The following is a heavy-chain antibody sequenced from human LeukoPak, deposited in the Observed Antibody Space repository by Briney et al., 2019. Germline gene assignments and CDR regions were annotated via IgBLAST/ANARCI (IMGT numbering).Heavy chain of an antibody. J-gene: IGHJ6*02. V-gene: IGHV3-73*01. D-gene: IGHD4-17*01. Sequence: QSGGSLRLSCAASGFTFSNYAMSWVRQASGKGLEWVGRIRSKANSYATAYGVSVKGRFTISRSDLKNTAYLQMNSLKTEDTAIYYCTNVRGDYYYYGMDVWGQGTTVTVSS. CDR3: TNVRGDYYYYGMDV. CDR1: GFTFSNYA. CDR2: IRSKANSYAT.